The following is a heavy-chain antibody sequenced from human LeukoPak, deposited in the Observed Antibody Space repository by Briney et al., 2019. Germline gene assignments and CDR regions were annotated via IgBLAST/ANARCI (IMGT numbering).Heavy chain of an antibody. CDR3: ARSSYSSGSESYYYYGMDV. D-gene: IGHD6-19*01. V-gene: IGHV1-69*13. CDR1: GGTFSSYA. CDR2: IIPIFGTA. Sequence: SVKVSCKASGGTFSSYAISWVRQAPGQGLEWMGGIIPIFGTANYAQKFQGRVTITADESASTAYMELSSLRSEDTAVYYCARSSYSSGSESYYYYGMDVWGQGTTVTVSS. J-gene: IGHJ6*02.